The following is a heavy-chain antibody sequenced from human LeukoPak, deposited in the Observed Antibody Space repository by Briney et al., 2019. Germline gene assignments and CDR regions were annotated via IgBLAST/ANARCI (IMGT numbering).Heavy chain of an antibody. CDR3: ATLMDSSSWYVPNFDY. V-gene: IGHV3-23*01. Sequence: GGSLRLSCAASGFTFSSYAMSWVRQAPGKGLEWVSAISGSGGSTYYADSVKGRFTISRDNSKNTLYLQMNSLRAEDTAVYYCATLMDSSSWYVPNFDYWGQGTLVTVSS. CDR2: ISGSGGST. J-gene: IGHJ4*02. D-gene: IGHD6-13*01. CDR1: GFTFSSYA.